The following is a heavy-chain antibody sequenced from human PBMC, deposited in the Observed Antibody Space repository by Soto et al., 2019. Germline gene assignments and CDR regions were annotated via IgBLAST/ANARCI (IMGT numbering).Heavy chain of an antibody. V-gene: IGHV3-7*04. CDR3: ARGDYYDISGPFSDAFDI. CDR1: GFTFSRYW. Sequence: GGSLRLSCAASGFTFSRYWMSWVRQAPGKGLEWVANIKQDGSEKWYVDSVKGRFIISRDNAKNSLYLQMNSLRAEDTAVYYCARGDYYDISGPFSDAFDIWGQGTMVTVSS. CDR2: IKQDGSEK. J-gene: IGHJ3*02. D-gene: IGHD3-22*01.